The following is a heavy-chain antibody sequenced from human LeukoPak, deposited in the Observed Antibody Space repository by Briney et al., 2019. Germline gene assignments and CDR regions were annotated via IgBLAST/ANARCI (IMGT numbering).Heavy chain of an antibody. CDR2: IRPGGDGP. V-gene: IGHV1-46*02. CDR3: GRDPTYRNYFDS. CDR1: GNSLNNYH. Sequence: EASVKVSCKASGNSLNNYHMHWVRQAPGQGLEWLGIIRPGGDGPSYAQKFQGRVTMTRDSSPSTVYMELSSLTSDDTAVYYCGRDPTYRNYFDSWGQGTLVTVSS. J-gene: IGHJ4*02. D-gene: IGHD1-1*01.